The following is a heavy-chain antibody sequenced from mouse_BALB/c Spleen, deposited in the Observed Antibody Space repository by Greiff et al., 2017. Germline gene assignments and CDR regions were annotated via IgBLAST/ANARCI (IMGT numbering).Heavy chain of an antibody. CDR1: GYSITSDYA. J-gene: IGHJ1*01. CDR2: ISYSGST. D-gene: IGHD1-1*01. Sequence: VQLQQSGPGLVKPSQSLSLTCTVTGYSITSDYAWNWIRQFPGNKLEWMGYISYSGSTSYNPSLKSRISITRDTSKNQFFLQLNSVTTEDTATYYCARRTLYYYGSSPYWYFDVWGAGTTVTVSS. V-gene: IGHV3-2*02. CDR3: ARRTLYYYGSSPYWYFDV.